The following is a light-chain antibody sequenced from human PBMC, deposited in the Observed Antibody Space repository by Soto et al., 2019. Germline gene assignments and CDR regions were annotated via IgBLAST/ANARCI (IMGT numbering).Light chain of an antibody. CDR3: QQLNSYPRT. CDR1: QDISSY. J-gene: IGKJ3*01. Sequence: DIQLTQSTSFLSASVGDRVTITCRASQDISSYLAWYQQKPGKAPKLLIYAASTLQGGVPSRFSGSGSGTEFTLTISSLEPEDFATYYCQQLNSYPRTFGPGTKVDIK. V-gene: IGKV1-9*01. CDR2: AAS.